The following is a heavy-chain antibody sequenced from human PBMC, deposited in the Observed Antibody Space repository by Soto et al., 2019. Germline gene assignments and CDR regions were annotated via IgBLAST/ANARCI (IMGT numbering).Heavy chain of an antibody. CDR1: GFTFSSYG. D-gene: IGHD6-13*01. V-gene: IGHV3-33*01. J-gene: IGHJ4*02. Sequence: QVQLVESGGGVVQPGRSRRLSCAASGFTFSSYGMHWVRQAPGKGLEWVANIRYDGNNKYYTDSGKGRFTISRDNSKSMLYLQMNSLGAEDTAVYYCARDWQAAAGTYNFDYWGQGSLVTVSS. CDR2: IRYDGNNK. CDR3: ARDWQAAAGTYNFDY.